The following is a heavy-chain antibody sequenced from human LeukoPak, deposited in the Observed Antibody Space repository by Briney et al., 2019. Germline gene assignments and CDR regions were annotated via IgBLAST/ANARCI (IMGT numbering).Heavy chain of an antibody. CDR3: ARGIAPAGRGYFDY. J-gene: IGHJ4*02. V-gene: IGHV6-1*01. CDR2: TYYRSKWYN. D-gene: IGHD6-13*01. CDR1: GDSVSSNSAA. Sequence: SQTLSLTCAISGDSVSSNSAAWNWIRQSPSRGLEWLGRTYYRSKWYNDYAVSVKGRITINPDTSKNQFSLQLNSVTPEDTAVYYCARGIAPAGRGYFDYWGQGTLFTVSS.